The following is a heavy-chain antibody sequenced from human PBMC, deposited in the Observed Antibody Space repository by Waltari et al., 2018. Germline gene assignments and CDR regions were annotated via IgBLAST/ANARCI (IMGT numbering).Heavy chain of an antibody. V-gene: IGHV1-69*13. CDR1: GGTFSSYA. CDR2: IIPIFGTA. CDR3: AKASSTGYSSSGGAFDI. Sequence: QVQLVQSGAEVKKPGSSVKVSCKASGGTFSSYAISWVRQAPGQGLEWMGGIIPIFGTANYAQKFQGRVTITADESTSTAYMELNSLRAEDTAMYYCAKASSTGYSSSGGAFDIWGQGTMVTVSS. J-gene: IGHJ3*02. D-gene: IGHD6-13*01.